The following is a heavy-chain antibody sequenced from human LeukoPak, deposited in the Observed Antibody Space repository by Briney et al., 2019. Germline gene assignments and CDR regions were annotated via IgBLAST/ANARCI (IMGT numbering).Heavy chain of an antibody. J-gene: IGHJ4*02. CDR1: GGSISSYY. Sequence: PSETLSLTCSVSGGSISSYYWSWIRQPPGRGLEWIGYIYYSGSTNYNPSLKSRVTISVDTSKNQFSLKLTSVTAADTAVYYCARGVPEYYDFWSGYFYYFDYWGQGTLVTVSS. V-gene: IGHV4-59*01. CDR2: IYYSGST. D-gene: IGHD3-3*01. CDR3: ARGVPEYYDFWSGYFYYFDY.